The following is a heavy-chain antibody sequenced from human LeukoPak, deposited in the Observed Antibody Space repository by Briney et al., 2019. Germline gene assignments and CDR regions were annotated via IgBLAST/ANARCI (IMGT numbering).Heavy chain of an antibody. CDR3: ARDAGGSYYFDY. CDR1: GFSFSDYG. Sequence: GGSLRLSCAASGFSFSDYGMDWVRQAPGKGLEWVAFIRSDGSIKYYLDSVKGRFTISRDNSKNTMYLQMNSLRAEDTAVYYCARDAGGSYYFDYWGQGTLVTVSS. D-gene: IGHD1-26*01. V-gene: IGHV3-30*02. CDR2: IRSDGSIK. J-gene: IGHJ4*02.